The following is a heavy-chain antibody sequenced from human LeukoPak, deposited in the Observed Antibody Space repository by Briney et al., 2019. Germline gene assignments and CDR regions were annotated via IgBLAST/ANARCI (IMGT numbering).Heavy chain of an antibody. J-gene: IGHJ4*02. CDR2: INPNNGAT. CDR1: GYNFAGYY. Sequence: ASVKVSCKVSGYNFAGYYIHWVRQAPGHGFEFMGWINPNNGATNYAQNFQGRVTMTRDTSISTAFMELSSLRSDDTAVFYCARARSTWQMVDHWGPGTLITVSS. D-gene: IGHD2-8*01. V-gene: IGHV1-2*02. CDR3: ARARSTWQMVDH.